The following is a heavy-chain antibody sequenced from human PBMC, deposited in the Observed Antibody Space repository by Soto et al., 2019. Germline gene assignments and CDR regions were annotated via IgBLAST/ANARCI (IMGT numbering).Heavy chain of an antibody. D-gene: IGHD3-10*01. V-gene: IGHV1-69*02. CDR1: GDTFSFYT. Sequence: QVQLVQSGAEVKKPGSSVKVSCKASGDTFSFYTLNWVRQAPGQGFEWVGRANPILAMSSSAHKFQGRVPXXXDXXTGTAYMELRSLRSDDTAVYYCATSYGSGSSPFDYWGQGTLVTVSS. J-gene: IGHJ4*02. CDR3: ATSYGSGSSPFDY. CDR2: ANPILAMS.